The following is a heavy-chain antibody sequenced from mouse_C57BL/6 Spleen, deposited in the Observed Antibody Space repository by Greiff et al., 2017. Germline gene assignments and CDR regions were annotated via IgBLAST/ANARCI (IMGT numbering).Heavy chain of an antibody. J-gene: IGHJ1*03. V-gene: IGHV1-19*01. Sequence: VQLQQSGPVLVKPGASVKMSCKASGYTFTDYYMNWVKQSHGKSLEWIGVINPYNGGTSYNQKFKGKATLTVDKSSSTAYMELNSLTSEDSAVYYCARSFIATVVARGYFDVWGTGTTVTVSS. D-gene: IGHD1-1*01. CDR2: INPYNGGT. CDR3: ARSFIATVVARGYFDV. CDR1: GYTFTDYY.